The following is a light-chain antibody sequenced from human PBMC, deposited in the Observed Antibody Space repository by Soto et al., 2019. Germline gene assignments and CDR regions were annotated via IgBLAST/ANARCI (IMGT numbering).Light chain of an antibody. Sequence: QSVLTQPPSVSAAPGQKVTISCSGSSSNIGNKYVSWYQQLPGTAPKLLIYDNNKRPSGIPDRFSGSKSGTSATLGITGLPTGDEADYYCGTWDSSLSAGVFGTGTKLTVL. J-gene: IGLJ1*01. CDR2: DNN. V-gene: IGLV1-51*01. CDR1: SSNIGNKY. CDR3: GTWDSSLSAGV.